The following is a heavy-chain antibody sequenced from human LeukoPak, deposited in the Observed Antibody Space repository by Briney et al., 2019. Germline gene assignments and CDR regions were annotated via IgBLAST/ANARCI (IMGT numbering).Heavy chain of an antibody. Sequence: GGSLRLSCAASGFTFSGSAMHWVRQASGKGLEWVGRNRSKANSYATAYAASVKGRFTISRDDSKNTAYLQMNSLKTEDTAVYYCTRHLPTYYYDSSGYYYYYYGMDVWGQGTTVTVSS. V-gene: IGHV3-73*01. D-gene: IGHD3-22*01. CDR3: TRHLPTYYYDSSGYYYYYYGMDV. CDR2: NRSKANSYAT. J-gene: IGHJ6*02. CDR1: GFTFSGSA.